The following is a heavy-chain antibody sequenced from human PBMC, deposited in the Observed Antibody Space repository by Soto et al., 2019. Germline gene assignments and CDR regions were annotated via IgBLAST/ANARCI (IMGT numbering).Heavy chain of an antibody. CDR1: GGSFSGYY. J-gene: IGHJ5*02. D-gene: IGHD2-2*01. V-gene: IGHV4-34*01. Sequence: SETLSLTCAVYGGSFSGYYWRWIRQPPGKGVEWIGEINHSGSTNYNPSLKSRVTISVDTSKNQFSLKLSSVTAADTAVYYCARGHGTSLRNWFDPWGQGTLVTVSS. CDR3: ARGHGTSLRNWFDP. CDR2: INHSGST.